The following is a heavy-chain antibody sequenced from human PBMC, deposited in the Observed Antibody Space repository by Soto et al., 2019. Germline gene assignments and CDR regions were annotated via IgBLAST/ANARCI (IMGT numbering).Heavy chain of an antibody. CDR3: ATGHDSRGVYHYYGMDV. Sequence: EVQLVESGGGLVQPGGSLRLSCAASGFTFSYYWMHWVRQAPGKGLVWVSRINGDGSRTSYADSVKGRFTMCRDNAKNNMYPQMNSLSAEGTAVYYCATGHDSRGVYHYYGMDVWGQGTTVTVSS. CDR1: GFTFSYYW. D-gene: IGHD2-15*01. J-gene: IGHJ6*02. V-gene: IGHV3-74*01. CDR2: INGDGSRT.